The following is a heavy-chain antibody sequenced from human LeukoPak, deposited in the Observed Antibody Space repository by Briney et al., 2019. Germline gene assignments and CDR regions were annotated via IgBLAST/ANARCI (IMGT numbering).Heavy chain of an antibody. CDR3: ANRFSRRLLWFGESVTNSDAFDI. V-gene: IGHV3-23*01. J-gene: IGHJ3*02. Sequence: PGGSLRLSCAASGFTFSSYGMSWVRQAPGKGLEWVSAISGSGGSTYYADPVKGRFTISRDNSKNTLYLQMNSLRAEDTAVYYCANRFSRRLLWFGESVTNSDAFDIWGQGTMVTVSS. CDR1: GFTFSSYG. CDR2: ISGSGGST. D-gene: IGHD3-10*01.